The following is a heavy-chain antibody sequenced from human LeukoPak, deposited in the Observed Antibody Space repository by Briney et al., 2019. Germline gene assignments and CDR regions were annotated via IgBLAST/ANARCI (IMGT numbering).Heavy chain of an antibody. CDR1: GFTFSSYG. CDR2: IRYDGSNK. D-gene: IGHD6-19*01. J-gene: IGHJ6*03. CDR3: AKDAIAVAAHYYMDV. Sequence: GGSLRLSCAASGFTFSSYGMHWVRQAPGKGLEWVAFIRYDGSNKYYADSVKGRFTISRDNSKNTLYLQMNSLRAEDTAVYYCAKDAIAVAAHYYMDVWGKGTTVTVSS. V-gene: IGHV3-30*02.